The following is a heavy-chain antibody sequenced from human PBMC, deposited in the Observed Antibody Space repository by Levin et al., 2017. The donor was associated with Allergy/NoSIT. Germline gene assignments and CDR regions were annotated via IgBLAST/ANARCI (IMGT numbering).Heavy chain of an antibody. CDR2: IYTSGST. J-gene: IGHJ4*02. V-gene: IGHV4-4*07. Sequence: SETLSLTCTVSGGSISSYYWSWIRQPAGKGLEWIGRIYTSGSTNYNPSLKSRVTMSVDTSKNQFSLKLSSVTAADTAVYYCARDIADESWYDFRFDYWGQGTLVTVSS. CDR1: GGSISSYY. CDR3: ARDIADESWYDFRFDY. D-gene: IGHD6-13*01.